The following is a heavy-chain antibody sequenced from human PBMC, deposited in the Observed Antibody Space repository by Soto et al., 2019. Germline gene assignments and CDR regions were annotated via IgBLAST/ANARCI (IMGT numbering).Heavy chain of an antibody. Sequence: GGSLRLSCAASGFTFSSYDMHWVRQATGKGLEWVSAIGTAGDTYYPGSVKGRFTITRENAKNSLYLQMNSLRAGDTAVYYCARGNRRSVVGASAFDYWGQGTLVTVSS. CDR1: GFTFSSYD. CDR3: ARGNRRSVVGASAFDY. J-gene: IGHJ4*02. CDR2: IGTAGDT. D-gene: IGHD1-26*01. V-gene: IGHV3-13*01.